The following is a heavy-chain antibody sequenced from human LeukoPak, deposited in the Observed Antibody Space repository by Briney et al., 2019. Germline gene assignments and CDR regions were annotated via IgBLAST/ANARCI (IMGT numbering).Heavy chain of an antibody. V-gene: IGHV3-11*01. J-gene: IGHJ5*02. D-gene: IGHD3-10*01. CDR1: GFTFSDYY. Sequence: GGSLRLSCAPSGFTFSDYYMSWIRQAPGKGLEWVSYISSSGDTMYYAASVKGRFTISRDNAKNSLYLQMNSPRADDTAVYFCAKTFRGSYYNWFDPWGQGSLVTVSS. CDR3: AKTFRGSYYNWFDP. CDR2: ISSSGDTM.